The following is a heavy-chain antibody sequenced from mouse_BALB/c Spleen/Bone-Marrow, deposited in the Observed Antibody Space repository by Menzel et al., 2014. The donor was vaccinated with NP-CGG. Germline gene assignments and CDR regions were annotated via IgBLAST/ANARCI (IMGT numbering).Heavy chain of an antibody. D-gene: IGHD2-4*01. V-gene: IGHV1-9*01. CDR2: ILPGSGST. CDR3: ARRGLRRGYYFDY. Sequence: QVQLQQPGAELMKPGASVKISCKAIGYTFSSYWIEWVKQRPGHGLEWIGEILPGSGSTNYNEKFKGKATFTADTSSNTAYMQLSSLTSEDSAVYYCARRGLRRGYYFDYWGQGTTLTVSS. CDR1: GYTFSSYW. J-gene: IGHJ2*01.